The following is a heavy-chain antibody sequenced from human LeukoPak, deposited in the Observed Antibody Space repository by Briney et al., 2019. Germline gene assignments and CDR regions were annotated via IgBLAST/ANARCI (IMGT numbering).Heavy chain of an antibody. V-gene: IGHV1-69-2*01. CDR1: GYTFTDYY. CDR3: ATREEANPLYSSSHRYYMDV. Sequence: GASVKVSCKASGYTFTDYYMHWVQQAPGKGLGWMGRVDPEDGETIYAEKFQGRVTITADTSTDTAYMELSSLRSEDTAVYYCATREEANPLYSSSHRYYMDVWGKGTTVTVSS. J-gene: IGHJ6*03. CDR2: VDPEDGET. D-gene: IGHD6-13*01.